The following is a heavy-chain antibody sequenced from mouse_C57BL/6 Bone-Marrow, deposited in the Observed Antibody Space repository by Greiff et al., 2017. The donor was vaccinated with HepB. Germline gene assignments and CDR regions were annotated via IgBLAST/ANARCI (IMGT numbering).Heavy chain of an antibody. CDR2: ISNGGGST. Sequence: EVQGVESGGGLVQPGGSLKLSCAASGFTFSDYYMYWVRQTPEKRLEWVAYISNGGGSTYYPDTVKGRFTISRDNTTNTLYLQMSRLKSEDTAMYYCERHVPIYYYGSSYGYFDYWGQGTTLTVSS. J-gene: IGHJ2*01. V-gene: IGHV5-12*01. D-gene: IGHD1-1*01. CDR3: ERHVPIYYYGSSYGYFDY. CDR1: GFTFSDYY.